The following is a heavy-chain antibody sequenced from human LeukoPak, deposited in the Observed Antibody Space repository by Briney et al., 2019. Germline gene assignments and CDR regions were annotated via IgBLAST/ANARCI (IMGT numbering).Heavy chain of an antibody. CDR2: ISYDGSNK. CDR1: GFTFSSYG. D-gene: IGHD3-10*01. V-gene: IGHV3-30*18. Sequence: PGGSLRLSCAASGFTFSSYGMHWVRQAPGKGLGWVAIISYDGSNKHYADSVKGRFTISRDNSKNTLYLQMNSPRAEDTAVYYCAKLYAGGSGSYYLDAFDIWGQGTMVTVPS. J-gene: IGHJ3*02. CDR3: AKLYAGGSGSYYLDAFDI.